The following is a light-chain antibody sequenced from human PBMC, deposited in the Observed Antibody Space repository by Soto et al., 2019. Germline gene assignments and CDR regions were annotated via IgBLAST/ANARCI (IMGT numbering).Light chain of an antibody. CDR1: QDISTF. CDR3: QKYNSDPYT. CDR2: AAS. V-gene: IGKV1-27*01. Sequence: DIQLTQSPSSLSASVGNRVTITCRASQDISTFLAWYQQRPGKVPKLLIYAASTVQSGVPSRFSGSGSGTDFTLTISSLQPEDVATYYCQKYNSDPYTFGQGTKLEIK. J-gene: IGKJ2*01.